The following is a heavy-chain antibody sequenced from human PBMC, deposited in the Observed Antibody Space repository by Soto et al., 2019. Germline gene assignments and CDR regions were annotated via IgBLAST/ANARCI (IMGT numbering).Heavy chain of an antibody. J-gene: IGHJ6*02. Sequence: GGSLRLSCAASGFSFNTSGMHWVRQAPGKGLEWVASISGSGDGTYYGDSVKGRFTISRDSSSSTLYLQMNNLRGEDTAVYFCTKSRRGILMVYGFGGMDVWGQGTTVTVSS. CDR1: GFSFNTSG. CDR2: ISGSGDGT. D-gene: IGHD2-8*01. V-gene: IGHV3-23*01. CDR3: TKSRRGILMVYGFGGMDV.